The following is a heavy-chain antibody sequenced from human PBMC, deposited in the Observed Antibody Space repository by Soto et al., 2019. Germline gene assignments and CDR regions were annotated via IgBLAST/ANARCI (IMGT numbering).Heavy chain of an antibody. Sequence: GGSLRLSCAASGFTFSSYSMNGVRQAPGKGLEWVSSISSSSSYIYYADSVKGRFTISRDNAKNSLYLQMNSLRAEDTAVYYCARERGTREGTYGTSPYYMDVWGKGTTVTVSS. D-gene: IGHD3-16*01. CDR3: ARERGTREGTYGTSPYYMDV. CDR2: ISSSSSYI. CDR1: GFTFSSYS. V-gene: IGHV3-21*01. J-gene: IGHJ6*03.